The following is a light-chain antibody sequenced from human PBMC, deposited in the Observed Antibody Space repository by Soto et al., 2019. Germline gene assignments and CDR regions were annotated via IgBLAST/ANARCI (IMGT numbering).Light chain of an antibody. V-gene: IGKV3-11*01. J-gene: IGKJ1*01. CDR2: DAS. Sequence: ETVMTQSPVTLSVSPGERATLSCRASQSVSSNLAWYQQKPGQAPRLLIYDASNRATGIPARFSGSGSGTDYTLTISSLAPEDFAVYYCQQRSNWPPTFGQGTKVDIK. CDR3: QQRSNWPPT. CDR1: QSVSSN.